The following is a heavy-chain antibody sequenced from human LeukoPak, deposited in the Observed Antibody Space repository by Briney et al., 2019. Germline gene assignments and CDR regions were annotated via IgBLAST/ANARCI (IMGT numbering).Heavy chain of an antibody. V-gene: IGHV1-2*02. CDR2: INPEKRDT. CDR3: AKKVRGPGHPLDF. Sequence: ASVKVSCKASGYTFTGYAIHWVRQAPGQGLEWVGWINPEKRDTGYAHKFQGRVTMTSDTSISTAYMELSSLRSDDTAVYYCAKKVRGPGHPLDFWGQGALVTVSS. J-gene: IGHJ4*02. CDR1: GYTFTGYA. D-gene: IGHD5-12*01.